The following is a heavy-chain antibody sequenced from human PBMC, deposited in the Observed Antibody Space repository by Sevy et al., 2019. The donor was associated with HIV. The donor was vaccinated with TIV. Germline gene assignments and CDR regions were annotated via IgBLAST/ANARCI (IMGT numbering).Heavy chain of an antibody. J-gene: IGHJ2*01. CDR2: ISTSSSSI. CDR3: ARDPGFWNFDL. D-gene: IGHD7-27*01. CDR1: GFSFSGYS. Sequence: GGSLRLSCAASGFSFSGYSMNWVRQAPGKGLEWVSYISTSSSSIHYADSMKGRFTVSRDNAKNSLYLQMNNLSDEDTAIYYCARDPGFWNFDLWGRGTLVTVSS. V-gene: IGHV3-48*02.